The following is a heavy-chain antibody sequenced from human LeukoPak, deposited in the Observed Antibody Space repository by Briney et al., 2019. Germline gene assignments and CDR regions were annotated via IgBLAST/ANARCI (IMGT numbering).Heavy chain of an antibody. Sequence: PGGSLRLSCAASGFTFSSYSMNWVRQAPGKGLEWVSYISSSGSTRYYADSVKGRFTISRDNAKNSLYLQMNSLRAEDTAVYYCARDRDPLVRCDYWGQGTLVTVSS. V-gene: IGHV3-48*04. CDR1: GFTFSSYS. D-gene: IGHD3-10*01. J-gene: IGHJ4*02. CDR2: ISSSGSTR. CDR3: ARDRDPLVRCDY.